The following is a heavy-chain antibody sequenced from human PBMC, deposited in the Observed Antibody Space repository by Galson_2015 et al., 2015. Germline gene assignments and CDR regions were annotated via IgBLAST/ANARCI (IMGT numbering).Heavy chain of an antibody. CDR3: ACSGNYYGVDY. J-gene: IGHJ4*02. CDR2: IYSGGRT. D-gene: IGHD3-22*01. CDR1: GFTFSNAW. Sequence: SLRLSCAASGFTFSNAWMSWVRQAPGKGLEWVSIIYSGGRTYYADSVKGRFTISRDTSRNTFYIQMNNLRAEDTAVYYCACSGNYYGVDYWGQGTLVTVSS. V-gene: IGHV3-53*01.